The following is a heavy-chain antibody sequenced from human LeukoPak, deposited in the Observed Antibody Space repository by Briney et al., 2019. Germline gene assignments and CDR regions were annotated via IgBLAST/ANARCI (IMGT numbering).Heavy chain of an antibody. J-gene: IGHJ6*03. CDR2: ISGSGGST. V-gene: IGHV3-23*01. Sequence: GGSLRLSCAASGFTFSSYAMSWVRQAPGKGLEWVSAISGSGGSTYYADSVKGRFTISRDNSKNTLYLQMNSLRAEDTAVYYCAKGHNYYDSSGYYPYYYYMDVWGKGTTVTVSS. CDR1: GFTFSSYA. CDR3: AKGHNYYDSSGYYPYYYYMDV. D-gene: IGHD3-22*01.